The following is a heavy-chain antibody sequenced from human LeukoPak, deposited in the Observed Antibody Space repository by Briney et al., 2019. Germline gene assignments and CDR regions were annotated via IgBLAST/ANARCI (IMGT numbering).Heavy chain of an antibody. CDR2: INPNSGDT. CDR3: ARDAWNDRPHDP. J-gene: IGHJ5*02. Sequence: ASVTVSFKSSGYTFTDYYMHWVRQAPGQGLEWLGWINPNSGDTKFAQKFQGRVTMTRDTSISTAYMELSRLTSDDTALYYCARDAWNDRPHDPWGQGTLVTVSS. D-gene: IGHD1-1*01. CDR1: GYTFTDYY. V-gene: IGHV1-2*02.